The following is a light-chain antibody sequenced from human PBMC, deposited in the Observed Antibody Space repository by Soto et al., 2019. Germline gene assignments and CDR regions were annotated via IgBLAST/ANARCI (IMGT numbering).Light chain of an antibody. CDR1: QSVSSS. V-gene: IGKV3-15*01. J-gene: IGKJ4*01. Sequence: IVGTQSPATLSVSPGETVTLSCRVSQSVSSSLAWYQQKLGQAPRLLISGAYTRAPGIPARFSGSGSGTEFTLTISGLPAEDFVGYYCQQYYNWPQLTFGGGTRVEIE. CDR3: QQYYNWPQLT. CDR2: GAY.